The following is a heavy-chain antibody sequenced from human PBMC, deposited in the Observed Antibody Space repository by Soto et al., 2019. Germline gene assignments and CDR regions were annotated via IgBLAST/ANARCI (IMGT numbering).Heavy chain of an antibody. CDR2: ISYDGSNK. V-gene: IGHV3-30*18. Sequence: GGALRLSCAASGFTFSSYGMHWVLQAPCKGLEWVAVISYDGSNKYYADSVKGRFTISRDNSKNTLYLQMNSLRAEDTAVYYCAKDQRPWDYYYYGMDVWGQGTTVTVSS. J-gene: IGHJ6*02. CDR1: GFTFSSYG. D-gene: IGHD3-16*01. CDR3: AKDQRPWDYYYYGMDV.